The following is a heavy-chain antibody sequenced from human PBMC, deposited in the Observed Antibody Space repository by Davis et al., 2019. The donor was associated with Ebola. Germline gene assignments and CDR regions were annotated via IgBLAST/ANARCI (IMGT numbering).Heavy chain of an antibody. CDR2: ISAYNGNT. J-gene: IGHJ4*02. CDR3: ARVYPVEMATTFDY. CDR1: GYTFTSYG. V-gene: IGHV1-18*01. D-gene: IGHD5-24*01. Sequence: ASVKVSCKASGYTFTSYGISWVRQAPGQGLEWMGWISAYNGNTNYAQKLQGRVTMTTDTSTSTAYMELRSLRSDDTAVYYCARVYPVEMATTFDYWGQGTLVTVSS.